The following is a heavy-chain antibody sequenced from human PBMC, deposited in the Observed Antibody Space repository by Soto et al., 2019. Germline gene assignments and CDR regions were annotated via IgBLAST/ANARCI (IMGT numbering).Heavy chain of an antibody. CDR2: IYYSGTT. D-gene: IGHD3-22*01. J-gene: IGHJ4*01. V-gene: IGHV4-39*01. CDR3: ARHKDSTGYRTFDY. Sequence: SETLSPTCTVSGGSISSSSYFWGWIRQPPGKGLEWFGSIYYSGTTYYNASLKSRVTISVDTFKNHVSLKLTSVTAADTAMYYCARHKDSTGYRTFDYWGHGTLVTVSS. CDR1: GGSISSSSYF.